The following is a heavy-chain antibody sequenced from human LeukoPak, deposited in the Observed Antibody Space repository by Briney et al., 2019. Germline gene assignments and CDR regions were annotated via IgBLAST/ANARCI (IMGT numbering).Heavy chain of an antibody. D-gene: IGHD2-15*01. CDR2: IIPIFGTA. CDR1: GGTFSNYA. CDR3: ASRKVVAAPLYYMDV. V-gene: IGHV1-69*06. J-gene: IGHJ6*03. Sequence: SVKVSCKASGGTFSNYAIGWVRQAPGQGLEWMGGIIPIFGTANYAQKFQGRVTITADKSTSTAYMELSSLRSEDTAAYYCASRKVVAAPLYYMDVWGKGTTVTVSS.